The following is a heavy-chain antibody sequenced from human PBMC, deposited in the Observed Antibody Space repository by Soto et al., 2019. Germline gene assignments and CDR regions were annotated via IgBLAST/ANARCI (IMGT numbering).Heavy chain of an antibody. J-gene: IGHJ4*02. V-gene: IGHV5-10-1*03. CDR2: IDPSDSYT. CDR3: ASLSDLVVGEEETALVIRDY. Sequence: EVQLVQSGAEVKKPGESLKISRKGSGYSFTSFWITWVRQMPGKGLEWMGKIDPSDSYTNYSPSFQGHVTISADRSISTAYLQWSSLKASDTAMYYCASLSDLVVGEEETALVIRDYWGQGTLVTVSS. D-gene: IGHD5-18*01. CDR1: GYSFTSFW.